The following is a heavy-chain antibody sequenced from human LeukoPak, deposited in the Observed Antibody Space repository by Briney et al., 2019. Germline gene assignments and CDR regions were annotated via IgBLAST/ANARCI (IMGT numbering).Heavy chain of an antibody. V-gene: IGHV4-4*02. Sequence: PSETLSLTCAVSGASISSNWWNWVRQPPGKGLEWIGEIHHSGSANYNQSLKSRDTISLDTSENHFSLRLSSVTAADTAVYYCVRDRGEFSYSHDYWGQGTLVTVSS. CDR3: VRDRGEFSYSHDY. J-gene: IGHJ4*02. CDR1: GASISSNW. D-gene: IGHD1-26*01. CDR2: IHHSGSA.